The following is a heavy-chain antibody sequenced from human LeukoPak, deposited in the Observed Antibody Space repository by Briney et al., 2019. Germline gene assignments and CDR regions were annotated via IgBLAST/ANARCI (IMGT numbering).Heavy chain of an antibody. V-gene: IGHV4-59*08. CDR3: ARHPVDYDILTGPPVGGMDV. CDR2: IYYSGGT. D-gene: IGHD3-9*01. Sequence: SETLSLTCTVSGGSISSYYWSWIRQPPGKGLEWFGYIYYSGGTNYNPSLKSRVTISVDTSKNQFSLKLSSVTAADTAVYYCARHPVDYDILTGPPVGGMDVWGQGTTVTVSS. CDR1: GGSISSYY. J-gene: IGHJ6*02.